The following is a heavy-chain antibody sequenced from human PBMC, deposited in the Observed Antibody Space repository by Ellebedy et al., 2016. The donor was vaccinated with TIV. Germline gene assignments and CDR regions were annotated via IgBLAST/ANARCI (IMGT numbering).Heavy chain of an antibody. CDR3: TRGQFTAFDV. Sequence: SQTLSLTXAISGDTMFGQNVAWNWIRQSPSRGLEWLGRTYYRSKWYNDYAVSVKSRIITNSDTSKNQFSLQLNSVTPEDTAMYYCTRGQFTAFDVWGQGTIVTVSS. CDR1: GDTMFGQNVA. J-gene: IGHJ3*01. CDR2: TYYRSKWYN. D-gene: IGHD5-24*01. V-gene: IGHV6-1*01.